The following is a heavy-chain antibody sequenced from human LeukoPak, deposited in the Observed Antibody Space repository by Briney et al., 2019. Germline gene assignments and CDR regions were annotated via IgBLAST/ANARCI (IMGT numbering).Heavy chain of an antibody. V-gene: IGHV3-53*01. CDR3: AREAHLGVHWYLDL. D-gene: IGHD3-16*01. Sequence: GGSLRLSCIASGFTVSDNCMSWVRQAPGKGLEWVSVIYSDGSTYYSDSVKGRFTISRDNSKNILYLQMNSVRAEDTAVYYCAREAHLGVHWYLDLWGRGTLVTVSS. J-gene: IGHJ2*01. CDR2: IYSDGST. CDR1: GFTVSDNC.